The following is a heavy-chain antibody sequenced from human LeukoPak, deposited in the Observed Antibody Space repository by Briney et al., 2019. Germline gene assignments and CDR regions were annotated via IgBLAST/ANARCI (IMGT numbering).Heavy chain of an antibody. Sequence: ASVKVSCKASGYTFTGYYMHWVRQAPGQRLEWMGWIKPNGGGTNYAQKFQGRVTMTRDTSISTAYMELSRLRSDDTAVYYCTRAPGYLCSITSCYESLSFDYWGQGTLVTVSS. CDR3: TRAPGYLCSITSCYESLSFDY. V-gene: IGHV1-2*02. D-gene: IGHD2-2*01. CDR1: GYTFTGYY. CDR2: IKPNGGGT. J-gene: IGHJ4*02.